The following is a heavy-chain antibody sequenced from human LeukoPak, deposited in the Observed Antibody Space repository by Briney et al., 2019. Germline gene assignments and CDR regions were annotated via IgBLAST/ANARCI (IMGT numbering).Heavy chain of an antibody. CDR2: INPNSGGT. CDR3: ARVTRIAVAGPATDYYYYGMDV. D-gene: IGHD6-19*01. Sequence: GASVKVSCKASGGTFSSYAISWVRQAPGQGLEWMGRINPNSGGTNYAQKFQGRVTMTRDTSISTAYMELSRLRSDDTAVYYCARVTRIAVAGPATDYYYYGMDVWGQGTTVTVSS. J-gene: IGHJ6*02. CDR1: GGTFSSYA. V-gene: IGHV1-2*06.